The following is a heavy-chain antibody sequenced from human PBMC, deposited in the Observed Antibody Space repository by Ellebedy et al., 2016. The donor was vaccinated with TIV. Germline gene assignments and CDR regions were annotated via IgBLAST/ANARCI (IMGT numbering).Heavy chain of an antibody. D-gene: IGHD2-15*01. V-gene: IGHV3-30-3*01. CDR2: ISYDGTDR. CDR1: GFTFSNNA. CDR3: ARGLRLFCSGGSCYSNSFDM. Sequence: GESLKISCAASGFTFSNNAIHWVRQAPGKGLEWVAVISYDGTDRYYADSVKGRFTISRDNAKNSLYLQMSRLRAEDTAVYYCARGLRLFCSGGSCYSNSFDMWGQGTMVTVSS. J-gene: IGHJ3*02.